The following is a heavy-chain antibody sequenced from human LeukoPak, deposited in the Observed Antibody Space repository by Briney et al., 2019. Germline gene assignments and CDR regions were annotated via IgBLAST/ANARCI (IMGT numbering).Heavy chain of an antibody. CDR1: GYTFTSYY. J-gene: IGHJ6*02. D-gene: IGHD2-15*01. V-gene: IGHV1-46*01. CDR3: ARDQIVVVVAATPYYYGMDV. Sequence: ASVKVSCKASGYTFTSYYMHWVRQAPGQGLEWMGIINPSGGSTSYAQKFQGRVTMTRDTSTSTVYVELSSLRSEDTAVYYCARDQIVVVVAATPYYYGMDVWGQGTTVTVSS. CDR2: INPSGGST.